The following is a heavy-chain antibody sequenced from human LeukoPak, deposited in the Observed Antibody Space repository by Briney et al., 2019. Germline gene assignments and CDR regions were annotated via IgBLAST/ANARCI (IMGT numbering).Heavy chain of an antibody. CDR1: GYIFINYW. D-gene: IGHD2-2*01. V-gene: IGHV5-51*01. Sequence: GASLKISCKGSGYIFINYWIAWGREMPGKGVEWGGSVYPGDSDTRYSPSFQGQVTISADKSSSSAYLQWSSLKASDTAMYYCARGGCGSSTCNYGLDVWGQGTTVTVSS. CDR3: ARGGCGSSTCNYGLDV. CDR2: VYPGDSDT. J-gene: IGHJ6*02.